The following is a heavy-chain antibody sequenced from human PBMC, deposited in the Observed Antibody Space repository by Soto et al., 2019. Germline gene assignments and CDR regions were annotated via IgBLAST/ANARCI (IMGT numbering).Heavy chain of an antibody. D-gene: IGHD3-3*01. CDR3: ARDQMAIFGVVTAGMDV. Sequence: GASVKVSCKASGGTFSSYAISWVRQATGQGLEWMGGIIPIFGTANYAQKFQGRVTITADESTSTAYRELSSLRSEDTAVYYCARDQMAIFGVVTAGMDVWGQGTTVTVSS. CDR2: IIPIFGTA. V-gene: IGHV1-69*13. CDR1: GGTFSSYA. J-gene: IGHJ6*02.